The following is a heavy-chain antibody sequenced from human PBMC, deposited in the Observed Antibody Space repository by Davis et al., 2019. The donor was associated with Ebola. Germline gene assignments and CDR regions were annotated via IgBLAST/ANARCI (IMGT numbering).Heavy chain of an antibody. CDR1: GYTFTGYY. CDR3: AREGYCSGGSCIYFDY. CDR2: INPNSGGT. J-gene: IGHJ4*02. D-gene: IGHD2-15*01. V-gene: IGHV1-2*04. Sequence: AASVKVSCKASGYTFTGYYMHWVRQAPGQGLEWMGWINPNSGGTNYAQKFQGWVIMTRDTSISTAYMELSRLRSDDTAVYYCAREGYCSGGSCIYFDYWGQGTLVTVSS.